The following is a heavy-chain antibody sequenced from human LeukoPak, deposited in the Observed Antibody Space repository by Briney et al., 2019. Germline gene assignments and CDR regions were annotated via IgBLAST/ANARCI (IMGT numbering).Heavy chain of an antibody. Sequence: GGSLRFSCAASGLTLGGYWRPWVGQAPGRGRVWVSRINSDGSSTSYADSVKGRFSISRDNAKNTLYLQMNSLRVEDTAVYYCASTNRLDYWGQGTLVTVSS. CDR2: INSDGSST. CDR3: ASTNRLDY. J-gene: IGHJ4*02. D-gene: IGHD2/OR15-2a*01. CDR1: GLTLGGYW. V-gene: IGHV3-74*01.